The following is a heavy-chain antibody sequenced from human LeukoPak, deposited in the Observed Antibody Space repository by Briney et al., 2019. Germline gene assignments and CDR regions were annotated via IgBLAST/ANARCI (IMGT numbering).Heavy chain of an antibody. D-gene: IGHD2-21*01. Sequence: GGSLRLSCVASGFSFTGVWMNWVRQAPGKGLEWVGRIKPKTDGETTEYAAPVKDRFSISRDDSKSMMYLQMNSLKTEDTAVYYCITPLPYSAQGGQGTLVTVSS. J-gene: IGHJ4*02. CDR2: IKPKTDGETT. CDR1: GFSFTGVW. CDR3: ITPLPYSAQ. V-gene: IGHV3-15*07.